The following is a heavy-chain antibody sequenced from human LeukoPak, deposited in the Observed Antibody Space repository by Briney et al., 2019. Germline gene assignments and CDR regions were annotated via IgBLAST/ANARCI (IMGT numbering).Heavy chain of an antibody. Sequence: PGGSLRLSCAASGFTFSSYAMSWVRQAPGKGLEWVSAISGSGGSTYYADSVKGRFTISRDNSKNTLYLQMNSLRAEDTAVYYCAKGESGPPRITIFGVVRTFGGQATLVTVSS. D-gene: IGHD3-3*01. V-gene: IGHV3-23*01. CDR1: GFTFSSYA. CDR3: AKGESGPPRITIFGVVRTF. CDR2: ISGSGGST. J-gene: IGHJ4*02.